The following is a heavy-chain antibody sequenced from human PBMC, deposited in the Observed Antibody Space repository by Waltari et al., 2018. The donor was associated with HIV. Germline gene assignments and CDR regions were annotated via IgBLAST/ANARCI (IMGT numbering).Heavy chain of an antibody. D-gene: IGHD6-13*01. Sequence: VQLEESGGGVVQPGRSRRLSCDASACRGIDFGMHWVRQAPGKGLQWVEVIWYDGSKKEYSDSVKGRFTISKDNSKNTLFLQMNSLRVDDTAVYFCARVPFASSWSADSFDVWGPGTRITVSS. CDR3: ARVPFASSWSADSFDV. V-gene: IGHV3-33*01. CDR1: ACRGIDFG. J-gene: IGHJ3*01. CDR2: IWYDGSKK.